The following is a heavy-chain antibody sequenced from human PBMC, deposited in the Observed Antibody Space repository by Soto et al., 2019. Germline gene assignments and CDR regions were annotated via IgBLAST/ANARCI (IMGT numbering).Heavy chain of an antibody. Sequence: SVKVSCKASGGTFSSYTISWVRQAPGQGLEWMGRIIPILGIANYAQKFQGRVTITADKSTSTAYMELSSLRSEDTAVYYCARAYCSSTSCYLDYFDYWGQGTLVTVSS. CDR1: GGTFSSYT. J-gene: IGHJ4*02. V-gene: IGHV1-69*02. CDR3: ARAYCSSTSCYLDYFDY. D-gene: IGHD2-2*01. CDR2: IIPILGIA.